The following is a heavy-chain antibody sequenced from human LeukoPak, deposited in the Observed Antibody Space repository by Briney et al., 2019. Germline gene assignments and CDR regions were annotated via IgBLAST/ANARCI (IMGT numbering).Heavy chain of an antibody. CDR1: GFTFGRYA. V-gene: IGHV3-30*04. Sequence: GGSLRLACAASGFTFGRYAMHWVRQAPGKLLEWVAVISYDGSNKYYANSAKGRFTISRDNSQNTLYLQMTSLRAEDTAVYYCARGQQYYFDYWGQGTLVTVSS. CDR3: ARGQQYYFDY. J-gene: IGHJ4*02. CDR2: ISYDGSNK. D-gene: IGHD5-24*01.